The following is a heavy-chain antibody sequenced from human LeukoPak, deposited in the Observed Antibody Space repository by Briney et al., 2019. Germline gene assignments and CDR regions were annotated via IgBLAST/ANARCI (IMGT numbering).Heavy chain of an antibody. CDR2: ISGSGGST. J-gene: IGHJ3*02. CDR3: ARVQGKTLPTNAFDI. Sequence: PGGSLRLSCAASGFTFSSYAMSWVRQAPGKGLEWASAISGSGGSTYYADSVKGRFTISRDNPKNTLYLQMNSLRAEDTAVYYCARVQGKTLPTNAFDIWGQGTMVTVSS. V-gene: IGHV3-23*01. D-gene: IGHD5-12*01. CDR1: GFTFSSYA.